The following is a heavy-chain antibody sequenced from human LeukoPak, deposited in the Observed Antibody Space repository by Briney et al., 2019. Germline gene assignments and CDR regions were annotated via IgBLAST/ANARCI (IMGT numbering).Heavy chain of an antibody. CDR2: IYTSGST. Sequence: SQTLSLTCTVSGGSISSGSYFWSWIRQPAGKGLEWIGRIYTSGSTNYNPSLKSRVTISPDTSKNQCSLKLSSVTAADTAVYYCARELAGYGKLDYWGQGILVTVSS. CDR1: GGSISSGSYF. CDR3: ARELAGYGKLDY. J-gene: IGHJ4*02. V-gene: IGHV4-61*02. D-gene: IGHD5-12*01.